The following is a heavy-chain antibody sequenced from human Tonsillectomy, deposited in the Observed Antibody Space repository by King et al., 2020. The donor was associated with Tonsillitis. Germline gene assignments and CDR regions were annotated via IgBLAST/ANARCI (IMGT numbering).Heavy chain of an antibody. CDR3: ARDLCSRSRCKGWGRLMDV. CDR2: IDPSDGAT. Sequence: QLVQSGAELKKPGASLKISCKASSYSFTDYSVHWVRQAPGQGLEWLGVIDPSDGATKKSQKFQGRVTMTWDTSTSTVYMELSSLRSEDTAVYFCARDLCSRSRCKGWGRLMDVWGKGTTVTVSS. D-gene: IGHD3-16*01. CDR1: SYSFTDYS. J-gene: IGHJ6*03. V-gene: IGHV1-46*03.